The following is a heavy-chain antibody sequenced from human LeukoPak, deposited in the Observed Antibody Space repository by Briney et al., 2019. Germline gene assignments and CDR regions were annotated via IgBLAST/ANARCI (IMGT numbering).Heavy chain of an antibody. J-gene: IGHJ4*02. D-gene: IGHD6-13*01. V-gene: IGHV4-59*01. CDR1: GGSISSSY. CDR2: IYYSGST. Sequence: SSETLSLTCTVSGGSISSSYWSWIRQPPGKGLEWIGYIYYSGSTNYNPSLKSRVTMSVDTSKNQFSLNLSSVTAADTAVYYCARGPYSSRYDYWGQGTVVTV. CDR3: ARGPYSSRYDY.